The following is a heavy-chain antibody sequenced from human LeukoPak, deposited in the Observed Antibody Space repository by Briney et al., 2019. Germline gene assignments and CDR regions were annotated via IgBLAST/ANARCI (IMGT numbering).Heavy chain of an antibody. V-gene: IGHV4-59*08. CDR3: ARGVSYYDSSGYYNEYFQH. J-gene: IGHJ1*01. CDR2: VYYSGST. CDR1: GGSISSYY. D-gene: IGHD3-22*01. Sequence: SETLSLTCTVSGGSISSYYWSWIRQPPGKGLEWIGYVYYSGSTNYNPSLKSRVTISVDTSKNQFSLKLSSVTAADTAVYYCARGVSYYDSSGYYNEYFQHWGQGTLVTVSS.